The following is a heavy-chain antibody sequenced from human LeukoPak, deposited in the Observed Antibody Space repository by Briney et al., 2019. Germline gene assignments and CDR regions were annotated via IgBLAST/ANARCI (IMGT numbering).Heavy chain of an antibody. V-gene: IGHV4-39*07. D-gene: IGHD6-13*01. Sequence: SETLSLTCTVSGGSISSSSYYWGWIRQPPGKGLEWIGSIYYSGSTYYNPSLKSRVTISVDTSKNQFSLKLSSVTAADTAVYYCAREFVQIAAAGNRYFDYWGQGTLVTVSS. CDR1: GGSISSSSYY. CDR3: AREFVQIAAAGNRYFDY. CDR2: IYYSGST. J-gene: IGHJ4*02.